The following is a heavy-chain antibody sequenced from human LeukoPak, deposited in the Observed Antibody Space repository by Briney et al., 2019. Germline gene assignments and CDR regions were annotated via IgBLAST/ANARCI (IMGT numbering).Heavy chain of an antibody. CDR3: ARLGGDTYYFGSASYPNWYFDL. Sequence: GESLKISFQASGYPFTSYWIGWGRQMPGKGLECMGIIYPDDSDTTYSPSFQGQVTISADKSFSTAYLQWSSLKASDTAIYYCARLGGDTYYFGSASYPNWYFDLWGRGTLVTVSS. J-gene: IGHJ2*01. CDR2: IYPDDSDT. V-gene: IGHV5-51*01. D-gene: IGHD3-10*01. CDR1: GYPFTSYW.